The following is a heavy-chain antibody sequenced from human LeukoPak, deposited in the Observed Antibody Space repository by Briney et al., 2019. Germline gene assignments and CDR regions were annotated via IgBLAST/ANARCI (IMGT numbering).Heavy chain of an antibody. CDR3: AREDDGSGLLDY. CDR2: IYYSGST. Sequence: SQTLSLTCTVSGGSISSGDYYWSWIRQPPGKGLEWIGYIYYSGSTYYNPSLKSRVTISVDTSKNQFSLKLSSVTAADTAVYYCAREDDGSGLLDYWGQGTLVTVSS. CDR1: GGSISSGDYY. V-gene: IGHV4-30-4*08. D-gene: IGHD3-22*01. J-gene: IGHJ4*02.